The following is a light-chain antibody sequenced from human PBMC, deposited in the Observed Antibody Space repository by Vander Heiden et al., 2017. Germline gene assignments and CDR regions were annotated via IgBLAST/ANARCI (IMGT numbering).Light chain of an antibody. CDR3: SSYTSSTTRV. J-gene: IGLJ1*01. CDR1: SRDVGLYNY. CDR2: DVS. Sequence: SALPQPASMSGSPGQSITISCPRTSRDVGLYNYVSWYQQLPGKAPKLLTHDVSTRPSGVSHRFSGSKSGNTVALTISGLQTEDEAHYYCSSYTSSTTRVFGTGTKVTVL. V-gene: IGLV2-14*03.